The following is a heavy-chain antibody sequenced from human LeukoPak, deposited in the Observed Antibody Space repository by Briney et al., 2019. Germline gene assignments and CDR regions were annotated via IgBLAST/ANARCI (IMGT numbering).Heavy chain of an antibody. V-gene: IGHV1-2*02. J-gene: IGHJ4*02. CDR2: INPNSGGT. Sequence: ASVKVSCKASGYTFTGYYMHWVRQAPGQGLEWMGWINPNSGGTNYAQKFQGRVTMTRDTSISTAYMELSRLRSDDTAVYYCARGLVRSDIVVVAYWGQGALVTVSS. CDR1: GYTFTGYY. D-gene: IGHD2-2*01. CDR3: ARGLVRSDIVVVAY.